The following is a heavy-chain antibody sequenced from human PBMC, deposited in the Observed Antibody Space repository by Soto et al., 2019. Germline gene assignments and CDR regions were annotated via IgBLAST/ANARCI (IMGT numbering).Heavy chain of an antibody. J-gene: IGHJ5*02. CDR3: ARRLAPGSYHWFDP. V-gene: IGHV4-59*08. CDR2: IYYSGST. Sequence: PSETLSLTCAVYGGSFSGYYWSWIRQPPGKGLEWIGYIYYSGSTNYNPSLKSRVTISVDTSKNQFSLKLSSVTAADTAVYYCARRLAPGSYHWFDPWGQGTLVTVSS. D-gene: IGHD6-6*01. CDR1: GGSFSGYY.